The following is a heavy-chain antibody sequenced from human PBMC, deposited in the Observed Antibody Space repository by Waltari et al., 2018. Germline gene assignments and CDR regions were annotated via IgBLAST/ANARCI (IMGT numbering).Heavy chain of an antibody. CDR2: ISEEGSST. Sequence: QVQLVESGGGVVQPGRSLRLSCAASGFTFSHYGLHWVRQATGNGLEWVAVISEEGSSTYYGDSVKGRFTLSRDNSRNTLNLQMNRLRTEDTAMYYCVSYPIFQGAVDAFDIWGQGTMVTVSS. V-gene: IGHV3-30*03. D-gene: IGHD3-3*02. CDR3: VSYPIFQGAVDAFDI. J-gene: IGHJ3*02. CDR1: GFTFSHYG.